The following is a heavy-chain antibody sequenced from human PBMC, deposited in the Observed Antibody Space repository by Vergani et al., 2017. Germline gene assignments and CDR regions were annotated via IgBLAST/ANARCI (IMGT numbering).Heavy chain of an antibody. V-gene: IGHV3-13*05. CDR3: ARGTKRHVGAFDI. D-gene: IGHD2-8*01. CDR2: IGTAGDP. J-gene: IGHJ3*02. Sequence: EVQLVESGGGLVQPGGSLRLSCAASGFTFSSYDMHWVRHATGKGLEWVSAIGTAGDPYYPGSVKGRFTISRENAKNSLYLQMNSLRAGDTAVYYCARGTKRHVGAFDIWGQGTMVTVSS. CDR1: GFTFSSYD.